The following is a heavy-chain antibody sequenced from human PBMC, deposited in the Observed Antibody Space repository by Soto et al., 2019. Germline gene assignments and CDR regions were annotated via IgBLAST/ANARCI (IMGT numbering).Heavy chain of an antibody. CDR3: ARDSAAAGYFDY. J-gene: IGHJ4*02. Sequence: GGSLRLSCEASGFTFINYDINFFRQAPGKGLEWVSYISGSGRTIYYADSVKGRFTISRDNAKNSLYLQMNSLRAEDTAVYYCARDSAAAGYFDYWGQGTLVTVSS. CDR1: GFTFINYD. CDR2: ISGSGRTI. V-gene: IGHV3-48*03. D-gene: IGHD6-13*01.